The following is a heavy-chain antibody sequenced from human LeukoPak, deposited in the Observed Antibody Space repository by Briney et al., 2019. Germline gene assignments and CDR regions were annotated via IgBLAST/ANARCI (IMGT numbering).Heavy chain of an antibody. CDR1: GYTFTSYY. V-gene: IGHV1-46*01. CDR3: TGWSYYYYYMDV. CDR2: INPSGGST. D-gene: IGHD6-19*01. Sequence: GASVKVSCKASGYTFTSYYMHWVRQAPGQGLEWMGIINPSGGSTSYAQKFQGRVTMTRDTSTSTVYMELSSLRSEDTAVYYCTGWSYYYYYMDVWGKGTTVTVSS. J-gene: IGHJ6*03.